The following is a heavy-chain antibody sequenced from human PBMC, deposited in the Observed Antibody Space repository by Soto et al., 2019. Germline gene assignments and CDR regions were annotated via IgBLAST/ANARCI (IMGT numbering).Heavy chain of an antibody. J-gene: IGHJ4*02. CDR3: ARGRAATTDADPEFDF. D-gene: IGHD2-15*01. V-gene: IGHV3-30*03. CDR1: RFTFSSYG. CDR2: ISYDGSYE. Sequence: QVQLVESGGGVVQPGRSLRLSCAVSRFTFSSYGMHWVRQPPGKGLEWVAAISYDGSYEYYADSVKGRFTISRDNSKNTLYLQMNSLRAEDTAVYYCARGRAATTDADPEFDFWGQGTLVTVSS.